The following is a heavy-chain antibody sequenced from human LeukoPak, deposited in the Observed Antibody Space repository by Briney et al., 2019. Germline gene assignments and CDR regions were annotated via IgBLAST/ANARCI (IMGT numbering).Heavy chain of an antibody. D-gene: IGHD4-17*01. J-gene: IGHJ2*01. CDR1: GFTLSNYD. CDR2: IDIAGDT. V-gene: IGHV3-13*01. Sequence: GGSLSLSCAACGFTLSNYDMHGVRQATGEGVEGVSGIDIAGDTYYPGSVRGRFTISRENAENSLDLQMNSLRAGDTGVYYCARTTVTSGPYWYFDLWGRGTLVTVS. CDR3: ARTTVTSGPYWYFDL.